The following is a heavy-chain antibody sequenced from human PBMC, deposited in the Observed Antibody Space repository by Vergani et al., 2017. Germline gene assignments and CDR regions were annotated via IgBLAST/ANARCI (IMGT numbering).Heavy chain of an antibody. J-gene: IGHJ1*01. CDR1: GYTFTSYD. CDR2: MNPNSGNT. Sequence: QVQLVQSGAEVKKPGASVKVSCKASGYTFTSYDINWVRQATGQGLEWMGWMNPNSGNTGYAQKLQGRVTMTTDTSTSTAYMELRSLRSDDTAVYYCARDLGIVVVPAAIPDTQYFQHWGQGTLVTVSS. V-gene: IGHV1-8*01. D-gene: IGHD2-2*02. CDR3: ARDLGIVVVPAAIPDTQYFQH.